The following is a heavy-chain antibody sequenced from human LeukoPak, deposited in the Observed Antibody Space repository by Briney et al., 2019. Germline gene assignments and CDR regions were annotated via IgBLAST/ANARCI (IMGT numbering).Heavy chain of an antibody. CDR2: IKQDGSEK. V-gene: IGHV3-7*01. CDR1: GFTFSSYW. CDR3: ARLADITYYYYYMDV. J-gene: IGHJ6*03. Sequence: GRSLRLSCAASGFTFSSYWMSWVRQAPGKGLEWVANIKQDGSEKYYVDSVKGRFTISRDNAKNSLYLQMNSLRAEDTAVYYCARLADITYYYYYMDVWGKGTTVTVSS. D-gene: IGHD5-12*01.